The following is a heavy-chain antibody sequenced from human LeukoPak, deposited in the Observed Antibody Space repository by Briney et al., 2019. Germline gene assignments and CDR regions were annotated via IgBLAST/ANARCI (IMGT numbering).Heavy chain of an antibody. J-gene: IGHJ4*02. V-gene: IGHV3-48*01. Sequence: PGGSLRLSCAASGFTFSSYSMNWVRQAPGKGLEWVSYISSSSSTIYYADSVKGRFTISRDNAKNSLYLQMNSLRAEDTAVYYCARVSESYDYVWGINVFWGQGTLVTVSS. CDR1: GFTFSSYS. CDR2: ISSSSSTI. CDR3: ARVSESYDYVWGINVF. D-gene: IGHD3-16*01.